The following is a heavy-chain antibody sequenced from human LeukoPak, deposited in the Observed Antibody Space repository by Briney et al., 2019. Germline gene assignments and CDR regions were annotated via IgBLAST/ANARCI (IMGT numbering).Heavy chain of an antibody. D-gene: IGHD3-22*01. CDR3: ARATFDSRGYYYEGEY. CDR1: GGSVSSGSYH. J-gene: IGHJ4*02. Sequence: KPSETLSLTCTVSGGSVSSGSYHWSWIRQPPGKGLEWIGHIYYSGSTNYNPSLKSRVTISVDTSKNQFSLKLSSVTAADTAVYYCARATFDSRGYYYEGEYWGQGTLVTVSS. V-gene: IGHV4-61*01. CDR2: IYYSGST.